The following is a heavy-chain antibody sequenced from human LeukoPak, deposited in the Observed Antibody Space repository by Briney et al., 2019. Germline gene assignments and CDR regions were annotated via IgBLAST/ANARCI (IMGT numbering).Heavy chain of an antibody. Sequence: SETLSLTCTVSGGSISSYYWSWIRQPPGKGLEWIGYIYYSGSTNYNPSLKSRVTISINTSKNQFSLKMSSVTAADTAVYYCARLSTSYYKWLWFDPWGQGTLVTVSS. V-gene: IGHV4-59*12. J-gene: IGHJ5*02. CDR3: ARLSTSYYKWLWFDP. D-gene: IGHD3-9*01. CDR1: GGSISSYY. CDR2: IYYSGST.